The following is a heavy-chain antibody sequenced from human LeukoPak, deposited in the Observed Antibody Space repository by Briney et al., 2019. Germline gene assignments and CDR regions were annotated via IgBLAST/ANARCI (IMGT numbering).Heavy chain of an antibody. Sequence: GGSLRLSCAASGFKFDDYAIHWVRQAPGKGLEWVSLITWDGGRTYYADSVKGQFTISRDNGKNSLYLQMNSLRAEDTAVYYCVKGYYYYMDVWGKGTTVTISS. CDR1: GFKFDDYA. CDR3: VKGYYYYMDV. D-gene: IGHD3-10*01. CDR2: ITWDGGRT. V-gene: IGHV3-43D*03. J-gene: IGHJ6*03.